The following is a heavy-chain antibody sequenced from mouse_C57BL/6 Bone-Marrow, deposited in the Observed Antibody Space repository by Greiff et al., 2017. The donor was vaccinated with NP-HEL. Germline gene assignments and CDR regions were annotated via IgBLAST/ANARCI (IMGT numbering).Heavy chain of an antibody. Sequence: VQLQQSGAELARPGASVKMSCKASSYTFTSYTMHWVKQRPGQGLEWIGYINPSSGYTKYNQKFKDKATLTADKSSSTAYMQLSSLTSEDSAVYYCARRDSNYRYFDVWGTGTTVTVSS. J-gene: IGHJ1*03. D-gene: IGHD2-5*01. CDR1: SYTFTSYT. CDR2: INPSSGYT. V-gene: IGHV1-4*01. CDR3: ARRDSNYRYFDV.